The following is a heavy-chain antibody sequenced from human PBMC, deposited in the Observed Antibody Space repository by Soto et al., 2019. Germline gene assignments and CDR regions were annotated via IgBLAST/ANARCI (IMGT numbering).Heavy chain of an antibody. CDR1: GFSLSTSGVG. CDR2: IYWDDDK. D-gene: IGHD2-15*01. CDR3: AHRRDLGSCSGGSCYAVAFDY. J-gene: IGHJ4*02. V-gene: IGHV2-5*02. Sequence: SGPTLVNPTQTLTLTCTFSGFSLSTSGVGVGWIRQPPGKALEWLGLIYWDDDKRYSPSLKSRLTITKDTSKNQVVLTMTNMDPVDTATYYCAHRRDLGSCSGGSCYAVAFDYWGQGTLVTVSS.